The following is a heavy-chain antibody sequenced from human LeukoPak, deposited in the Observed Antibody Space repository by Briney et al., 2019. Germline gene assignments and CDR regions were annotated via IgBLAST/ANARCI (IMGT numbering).Heavy chain of an antibody. CDR3: ARHKMGTPRLYYFDY. CDR2: IYYSGTT. CDR1: GGSISTSSYY. J-gene: IGHJ4*02. D-gene: IGHD7-27*01. Sequence: SETLSLTCTVSGGSISTSSYYWGWIRQPPGKGLEWIGTIYYSGTTYYNPSLESRVTISVDTSKNQFSLKLTSVTAADTAVYYCARHKMGTPRLYYFDYWGQGTLVTVSS. V-gene: IGHV4-39*01.